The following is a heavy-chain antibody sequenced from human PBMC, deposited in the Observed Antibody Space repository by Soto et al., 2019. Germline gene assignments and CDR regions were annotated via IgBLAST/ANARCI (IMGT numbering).Heavy chain of an antibody. CDR3: VRDDRWAFDF. D-gene: IGHD3-22*01. CDR2: ISIRSGSI. V-gene: IGHV3-48*02. Sequence: EVQLVESGGGLDQPGGSRRVSCAASGFSFSNYAMNWVRQAPGKGLEWVSYISIRSGSIFYADSVKGRFTISRDDAKNSLYMQMNTLRDEDTAVYYCVRDDRWAFDFWGQGTMVTVSS. CDR1: GFSFSNYA. J-gene: IGHJ3*01.